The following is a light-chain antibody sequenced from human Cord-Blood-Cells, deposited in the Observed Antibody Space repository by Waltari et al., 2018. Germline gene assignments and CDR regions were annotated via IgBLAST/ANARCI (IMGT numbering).Light chain of an antibody. J-gene: IGLJ3*02. CDR3: SSYTSSSTWV. CDR2: DVS. V-gene: IGLV2-14*01. Sequence: QSALTQPASVSGSPGQSITLPCTGTSSDVGGYNYVSWYQQDPGKAPKLMNYDVSKRPSGVSNRFSGSKSGNTASLTISGLQAEDEADYYCSSYTSSSTWVFGGGTNLTVL. CDR1: SSDVGGYNY.